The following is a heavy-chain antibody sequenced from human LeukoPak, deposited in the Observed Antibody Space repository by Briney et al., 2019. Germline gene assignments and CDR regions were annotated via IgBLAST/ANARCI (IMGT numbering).Heavy chain of an antibody. CDR2: MNPNSGNT. D-gene: IGHD5-18*01. CDR1: GYTFTSYD. Sequence: GASVKVSCKASGYTFTSYDINWVRRATGQGLEWMGWMNPNSGNTGYAQKFQGRVTMTRNTSISTAYMELSSLRSEDTAVYYCARGKWIQLWLTSDPYYYYGMDVWGQGTTVTVSS. J-gene: IGHJ6*02. CDR3: ARGKWIQLWLTSDPYYYYGMDV. V-gene: IGHV1-8*01.